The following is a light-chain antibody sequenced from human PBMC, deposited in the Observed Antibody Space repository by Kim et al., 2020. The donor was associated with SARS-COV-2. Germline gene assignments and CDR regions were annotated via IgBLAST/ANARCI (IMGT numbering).Light chain of an antibody. CDR1: SSNIGSHY. J-gene: IGLJ2*01. CDR3: AAWDDSLNGLV. Sequence: QSVLTQPPSASGTPGQRVTISCSGSSSNIGSHYVYWYQHLPGTAPKLLIYRNNQRPSGVPDRFSGSKSGTSASLAISGLRSEDETVYYCAAWDDSLNGLVFGGGTQLTVL. V-gene: IGLV1-47*01. CDR2: RNN.